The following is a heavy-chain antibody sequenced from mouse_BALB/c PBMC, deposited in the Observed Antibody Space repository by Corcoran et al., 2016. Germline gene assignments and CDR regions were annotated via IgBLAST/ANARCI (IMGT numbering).Heavy chain of an antibody. CDR1: CYSFTGYY. D-gene: IGHD1-1*01. CDR3: ARTDGSSYMDY. CDR2: INPYNGAT. Sequence: EVQLQQYGPERVKTGASLMISCRASCYSFTGYYMHWVKQSHVKSLEWIGRINPYNGATSYNQNFKDKASLTVDKSSSTAYMELHSLTSEDSAVYYCARTDGSSYMDYWGQGTTLTVSS. V-gene: IGHV1-26*01. J-gene: IGHJ2*01.